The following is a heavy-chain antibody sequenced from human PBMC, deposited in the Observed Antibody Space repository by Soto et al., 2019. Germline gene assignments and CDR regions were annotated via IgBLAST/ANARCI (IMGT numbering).Heavy chain of an antibody. J-gene: IGHJ4*02. D-gene: IGHD3-9*01. Sequence: GGSLRLSCAASGFTFSSYWMHWVRQAPGKGLVWVSRINSDGSSTSYADSVKGRLTISRDNAKNTLYLQMNSLRAEDTAVYYCARVRYDILTGSLYDYWGQGTLVTVSS. V-gene: IGHV3-74*01. CDR1: GFTFSSYW. CDR2: INSDGSST. CDR3: ARVRYDILTGSLYDY.